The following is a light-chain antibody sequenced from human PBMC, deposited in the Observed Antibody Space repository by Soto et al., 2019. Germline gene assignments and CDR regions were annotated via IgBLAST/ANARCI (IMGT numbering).Light chain of an antibody. V-gene: IGLV1-47*02. Sequence: QSVLTQPPSASGTPGRRVTISCSGSSSNIGSNYVYWYQQLPGTAPKLLIYSNNQRPSGVPDRFSGSKSGTSASLAISGLRSEDEADYYCAAWDDSLSGHVVFGGGTKVTVL. J-gene: IGLJ2*01. CDR2: SNN. CDR1: SSNIGSNY. CDR3: AAWDDSLSGHVV.